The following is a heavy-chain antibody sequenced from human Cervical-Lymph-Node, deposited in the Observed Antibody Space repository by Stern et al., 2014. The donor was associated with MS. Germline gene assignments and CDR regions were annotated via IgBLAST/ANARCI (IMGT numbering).Heavy chain of an antibody. CDR1: GYTFTSYG. V-gene: IGHV1-18*01. Sequence: QVQLMQSGAEVKKPGASVKVSCKASGYTFTSYGISWVRQAPGQGLEWMGWIGTHKGNTNYAQKFQGRVTVTTDTSASTAYMEVRSLRSDDTAVYYCARSGFGGYLEIGGFDIWGQGTMVIVSS. CDR2: IGTHKGNT. CDR3: ARSGFGGYLEIGGFDI. J-gene: IGHJ3*02. D-gene: IGHD3-10*01.